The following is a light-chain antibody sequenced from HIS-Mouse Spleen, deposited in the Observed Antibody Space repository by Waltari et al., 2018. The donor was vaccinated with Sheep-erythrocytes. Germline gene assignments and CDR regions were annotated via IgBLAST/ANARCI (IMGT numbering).Light chain of an antibody. CDR3: AAWDDSLNGVV. CDR1: TGDVGGYNY. J-gene: IGLJ2*01. CDR2: EVS. Sequence: QSPLPQPPPLSGPPGQSIPTPSPGPTGDVGGYNYVPWYQQHPGKAPKLMIYEVSNRPSGVSNRFSGSKSGTSASLAISGLQSEDEADYYCAAWDDSLNGVVFGGGTKLTVL. V-gene: IGLV2-14*01.